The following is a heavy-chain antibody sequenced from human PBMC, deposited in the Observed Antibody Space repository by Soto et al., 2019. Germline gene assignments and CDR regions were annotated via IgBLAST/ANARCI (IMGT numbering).Heavy chain of an antibody. CDR3: ASTRVDTAMFDY. V-gene: IGHV1-69*13. D-gene: IGHD5-18*01. J-gene: IGHJ4*02. Sequence: VASVKVSCKASGGTFSSYAISWVRQAPGQGLEWMGGIIPIFGTANYAQKFQGRVTITADESTSTAYMELSSLRSEDTAVYYCASTRVDTAMFDYWGQGTLVTVSS. CDR2: IIPIFGTA. CDR1: GGTFSSYA.